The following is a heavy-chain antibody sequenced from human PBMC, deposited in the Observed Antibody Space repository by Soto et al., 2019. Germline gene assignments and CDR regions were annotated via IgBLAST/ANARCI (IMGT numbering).Heavy chain of an antibody. CDR2: INTNGGSR. J-gene: IGHJ6*02. CDR3: ARSSSSGDV. V-gene: IGHV3-21*01. D-gene: IGHD2-2*01. Sequence: PGGSLRLSCAASGFTFSRYGMHWVRQAPGKGLEWVSSINTNGGSRYYADSVRGRFTISRDNAKNSLYLEMNSLRADDTAVYYCARSSSSGDVWGQGTTVTVSS. CDR1: GFTFSRYG.